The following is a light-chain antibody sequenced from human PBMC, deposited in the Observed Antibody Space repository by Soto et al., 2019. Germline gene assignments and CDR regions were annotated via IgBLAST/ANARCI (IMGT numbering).Light chain of an antibody. CDR2: AES. CDR3: QKYNSAPLT. Sequence: DIQMTQSPSSVSASLGDRVTITCRASQGIGVYLAWFQQKPGNVPKLLIYAESTLQSGVPSRFSGSGSETDFTLTISSLQPEDVATYYCQKYNSAPLTFGGGTKVEIK. CDR1: QGIGVY. V-gene: IGKV1-27*01. J-gene: IGKJ4*01.